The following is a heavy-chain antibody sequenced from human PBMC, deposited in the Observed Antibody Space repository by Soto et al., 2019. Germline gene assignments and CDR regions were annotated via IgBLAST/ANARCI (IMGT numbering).Heavy chain of an antibody. V-gene: IGHV3-21*01. Sequence: PGGSLRLSCAASGFTFSSYSMNWVRKAPGKGLEWVSSISSSSSYIYYADSVKGRFTISRDNAKNSLYLQMNSLRAEDTAVYYCARDLVAADAFDIWGQGTMVTVSS. CDR2: ISSSSSYI. CDR1: GFTFSSYS. D-gene: IGHD5-12*01. J-gene: IGHJ3*02. CDR3: ARDLVAADAFDI.